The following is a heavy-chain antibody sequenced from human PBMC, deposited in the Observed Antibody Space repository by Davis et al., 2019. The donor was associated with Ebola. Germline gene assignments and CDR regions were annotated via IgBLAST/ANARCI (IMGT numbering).Heavy chain of an antibody. J-gene: IGHJ5*02. CDR2: MNPNSGNT. CDR3: ARGRGIVGATFEWWWFDP. CDR1: GYTFTSYY. Sequence: ASVKVSCKASGYTFTSYYMHWVRQAPGQGLEWMGWMNPNSGNTGYAQKFQGRVTMTRNTSISTAYMELSSLRSEDTAVYYCARGRGIVGATFEWWWFDPWGQGTLVTVSS. V-gene: IGHV1-8*02. D-gene: IGHD1-26*01.